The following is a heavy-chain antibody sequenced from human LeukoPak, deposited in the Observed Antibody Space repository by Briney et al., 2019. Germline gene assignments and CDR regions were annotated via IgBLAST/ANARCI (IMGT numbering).Heavy chain of an antibody. CDR3: ARRTLAVAGTVDY. J-gene: IGHJ4*02. CDR1: GGSISSGDYY. V-gene: IGHV4-31*03. D-gene: IGHD6-19*01. Sequence: PSETLTLTCTVSGGSISSGDYYWSWIRQHPGKGLEWIGNIHYSGSTYYNPSLKSRVTISVDTSQNQFSLKLTSVTAADTAVYYCARRTLAVAGTVDYWGQGTLVTVSS. CDR2: IHYSGST.